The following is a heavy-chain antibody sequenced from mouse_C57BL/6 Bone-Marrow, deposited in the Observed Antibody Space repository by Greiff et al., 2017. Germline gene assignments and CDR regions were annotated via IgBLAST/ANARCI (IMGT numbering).Heavy chain of an antibody. Sequence: EVQRVESGPGLVKPSQSLSLTCSVTGYSITSGYYWNWIRQFPGNKLEWMGYISYDGSNNYNPSLKNRISITRDTSKNQFFLKLNSVTTEDTATYYCARLLRGDYAMDYWGQGTSVTVSS. CDR3: ARLLRGDYAMDY. CDR1: GYSITSGYY. CDR2: ISYDGSN. J-gene: IGHJ4*01. D-gene: IGHD1-1*01. V-gene: IGHV3-6*01.